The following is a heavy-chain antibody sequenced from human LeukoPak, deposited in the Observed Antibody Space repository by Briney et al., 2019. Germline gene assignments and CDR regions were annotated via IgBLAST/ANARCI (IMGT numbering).Heavy chain of an antibody. CDR3: AREVYYDSSGWDDY. J-gene: IGHJ4*02. CDR2: ISSSGSTI. CDR1: GFTFSSYE. Sequence: PGRSLRLSCAASGFTFSSYEMNWVRQAPGKGLEWISYISSSGSTIYYADAVKGRFTISRDNAKNSLYLQMNSLRAEDTAVYYCAREVYYDSSGWDDYWGQGTLVTVSS. D-gene: IGHD3-22*01. V-gene: IGHV3-48*03.